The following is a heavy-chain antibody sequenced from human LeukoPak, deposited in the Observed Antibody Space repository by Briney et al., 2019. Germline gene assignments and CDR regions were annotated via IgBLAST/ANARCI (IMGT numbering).Heavy chain of an antibody. J-gene: IGHJ4*02. CDR3: AKGGVSIVRESFH. CDR1: GFTFSNYV. V-gene: IGHV3-23*01. CDR2: ISGSGDRT. D-gene: IGHD3-10*01. Sequence: GGSLRLSCEGSGFTFSNYVMGWVRQGPGKGLEWMSGISGSGDRTYYAESVKGRFTISRDNSRKMGFLEMNNVRVDDKAVYFCAKGGVSIVRESFHWGQGTLVTVSS.